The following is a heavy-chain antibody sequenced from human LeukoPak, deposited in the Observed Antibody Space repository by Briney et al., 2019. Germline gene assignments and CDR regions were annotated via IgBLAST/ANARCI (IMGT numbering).Heavy chain of an antibody. Sequence: SETLSLTCTVSGGSISTYYWTWIRQPPGKGLEWIGYIYHSGNTNYNPSLKSRVTISVDTSKNQFSLKLSSVTAADTAVYYCTRRTAQGWFDPWGQGTLVTVSS. CDR1: GGSISTYY. V-gene: IGHV4-59*01. CDR3: TRRTAQGWFDP. J-gene: IGHJ5*02. CDR2: IYHSGNT. D-gene: IGHD5-18*01.